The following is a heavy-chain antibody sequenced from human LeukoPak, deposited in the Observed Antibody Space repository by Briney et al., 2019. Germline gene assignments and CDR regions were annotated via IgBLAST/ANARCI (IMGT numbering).Heavy chain of an antibody. J-gene: IGHJ4*02. CDR1: GFTFSSYE. CDR3: AIGLFEEQQPY. D-gene: IGHD6-13*01. Sequence: GGSLRLSCAASGFTFSSYEMNWVRQAPGKGLEWVSYISSSGTTIYYADSVKGRFTISRDNAKNSLYLQMNSQRAEDTAVYYCAIGLFEEQQPYWGQGTLVTVSS. CDR2: ISSSGTTI. V-gene: IGHV3-48*03.